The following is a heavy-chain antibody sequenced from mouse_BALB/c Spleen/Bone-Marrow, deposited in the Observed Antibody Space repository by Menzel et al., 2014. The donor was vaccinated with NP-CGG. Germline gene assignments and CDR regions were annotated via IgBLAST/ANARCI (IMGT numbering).Heavy chain of an antibody. J-gene: IGHJ3*01. CDR2: IYPGDGDT. Sequence: QVQLQQSGAELVRPGSSVKISCKASGYAFSSYWMNWVRQRPGQGLEWIGQIYPGDGDTNYNGKFKGKATLTADRFSSTAYMQLSSLTSEDSAVYFCARTPWFAYWGQGTLVTVSA. CDR3: ARTPWFAY. CDR1: GYAFSSYW. V-gene: IGHV1-80*01.